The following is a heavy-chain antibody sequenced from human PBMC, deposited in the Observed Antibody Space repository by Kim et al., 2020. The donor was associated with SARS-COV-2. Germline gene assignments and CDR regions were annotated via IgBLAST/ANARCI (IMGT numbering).Heavy chain of an antibody. V-gene: IGHV3-9*01. CDR3: SRDRESMVRGLQDL. D-gene: IGHD3-10*01. Sequence: YVDSVKGRFTISRDNAKNILYLQMNSLRAEDTAVYFCSRDRESMVRGLQDLWGQGSLVTVSS. J-gene: IGHJ5*02.